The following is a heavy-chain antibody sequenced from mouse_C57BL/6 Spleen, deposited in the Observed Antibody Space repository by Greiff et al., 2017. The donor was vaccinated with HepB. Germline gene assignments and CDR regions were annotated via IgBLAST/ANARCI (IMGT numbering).Heavy chain of an antibody. J-gene: IGHJ2*01. CDR1: GYAFSSYW. CDR2: IYPGDGDT. CDR3: ARSGYYGSSYSYFDY. V-gene: IGHV1-80*01. D-gene: IGHD1-1*01. Sequence: VQLQQSGAELVKPGASVKISCKASGYAFSSYWMNWVKQRPGKGLEWIGQIYPGDGDTNYNGKFKGKATLTADKSSSTAYMQLSSLTSEDSAVYFCARSGYYGSSYSYFDYWGQGTTLTVSS.